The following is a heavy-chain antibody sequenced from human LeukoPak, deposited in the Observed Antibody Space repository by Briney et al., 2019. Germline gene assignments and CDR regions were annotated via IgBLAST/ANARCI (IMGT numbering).Heavy chain of an antibody. CDR3: ARRNYYYGMDV. Sequence: PSETLSLTCTVSGGSISSSSHYWDWIRQPPRKGLEWIGSISYSGSTYYNPSLKSRVTISVDTSENQFSLNLTSVTAADTAVYYCARRNYYYGMDVWGQGTTVTVSS. V-gene: IGHV4-39*01. J-gene: IGHJ6*02. CDR2: ISYSGST. CDR1: GGSISSSSHY.